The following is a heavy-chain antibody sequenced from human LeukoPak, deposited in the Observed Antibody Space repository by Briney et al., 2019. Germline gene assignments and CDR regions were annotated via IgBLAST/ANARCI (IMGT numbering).Heavy chain of an antibody. Sequence: GGSLRLPCAASGFTVSSNCMSWVRQAPGKGLEWVSVIYSGGSTYYADSVKGRFTISRDNSKNTLYLQMNSLRAEDTAVYYCAREGYGDLAFDIWGQGTMVTVSS. D-gene: IGHD4-17*01. J-gene: IGHJ3*02. CDR3: AREGYGDLAFDI. CDR1: GFTVSSNC. V-gene: IGHV3-66*01. CDR2: IYSGGST.